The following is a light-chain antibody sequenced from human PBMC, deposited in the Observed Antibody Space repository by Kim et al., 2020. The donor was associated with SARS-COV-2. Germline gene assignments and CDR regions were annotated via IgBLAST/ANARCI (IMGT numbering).Light chain of an antibody. Sequence: SPGERATLSCRASQSVSSSFLAWYQQKPGQAPRLLIYGASSRATCIPDRFSGSGSGTDFTLTISRLEPEDFAVYYCQQYGRSPLTFGGGTKVDIK. V-gene: IGKV3-20*01. J-gene: IGKJ4*01. CDR1: QSVSSSF. CDR3: QQYGRSPLT. CDR2: GAS.